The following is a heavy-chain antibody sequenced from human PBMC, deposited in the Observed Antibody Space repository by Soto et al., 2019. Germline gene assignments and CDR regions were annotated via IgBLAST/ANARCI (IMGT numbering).Heavy chain of an antibody. CDR2: INPNSGGT. J-gene: IGHJ4*02. CDR3: ASTYCSGGSCYSGLLDY. CDR1: GYTFTGYY. D-gene: IGHD2-15*01. Sequence: ASVKVSCKASGYTFTGYYMHWVRQAPGQGLEWMGWINPNSGGTNYAQKFQGRVTMTRDTSISTAYMELSRLRSDDTAVYYCASTYCSGGSCYSGLLDYWGQGTLVTVSS. V-gene: IGHV1-2*02.